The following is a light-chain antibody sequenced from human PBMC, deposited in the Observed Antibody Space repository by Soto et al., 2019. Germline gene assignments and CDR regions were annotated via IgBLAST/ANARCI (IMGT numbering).Light chain of an antibody. CDR3: QQRSNWPIT. V-gene: IGKV3-11*01. J-gene: IGKJ5*01. CDR2: DAS. Sequence: EIVLTQSPATLSLSPGERATLPCRASQSVTSYLAWYQQKPGQAPRLLIYDASNRATGIPARFSGSGSGTDFTLTISSLEPEDFAVYYCQQRSNWPITFGQGTRLEI. CDR1: QSVTSY.